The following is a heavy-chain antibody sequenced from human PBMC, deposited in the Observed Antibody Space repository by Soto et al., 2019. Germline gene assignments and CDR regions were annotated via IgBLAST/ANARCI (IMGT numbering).Heavy chain of an antibody. CDR3: ARHKYYDFWSGYYRGPDAFDI. V-gene: IGHV4-34*01. Sequence: SETLSLTCAVYGVSFSGYYRSWIRQPPGKGLEWIWEINHSGSTNYNPSLKSRVTISVDTSKNQFSLKLSSVTAADTAVYYCARHKYYDFWSGYYRGPDAFDIWGQGTMVTVSS. CDR2: INHSGST. D-gene: IGHD3-3*01. CDR1: GVSFSGYY. J-gene: IGHJ3*02.